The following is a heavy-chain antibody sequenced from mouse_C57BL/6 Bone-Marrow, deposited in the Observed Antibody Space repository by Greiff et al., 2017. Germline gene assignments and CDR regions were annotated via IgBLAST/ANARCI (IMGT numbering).Heavy chain of an antibody. CDR1: GYTFTSYW. D-gene: IGHD4-1*01. J-gene: IGHJ2*01. CDR3: ARSGPLGRSFDD. V-gene: IGHV1-55*01. Sequence: VQLQQPGAELVKPGASVKMSCKASGYTFTSYWITWVQQTPGQGLEWIGDIYPTSGRTNYNEKFNSKAILTVDTSSNTAYMQLSSLTSEESAVFYCARSGPLGRSFDDWGQGTTLTVSS. CDR2: IYPTSGRT.